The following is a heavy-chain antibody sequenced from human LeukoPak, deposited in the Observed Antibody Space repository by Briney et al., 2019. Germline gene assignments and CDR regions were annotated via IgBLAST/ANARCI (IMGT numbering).Heavy chain of an antibody. J-gene: IGHJ6*03. CDR1: GGTFSSYA. Sequence: ASVKVSCKASGGTFSSYAISWVRQAPGQGLEWMGGIIPIFGTANYAQKFQGRVTITADESTSTAYMELSSLRSEDTAVYYCARDRKYYDILTGYYIYYYYYYMDVWGKGTTVTISS. CDR2: IIPIFGTA. CDR3: ARDRKYYDILTGYYIYYYYYYMDV. V-gene: IGHV1-69*13. D-gene: IGHD3-9*01.